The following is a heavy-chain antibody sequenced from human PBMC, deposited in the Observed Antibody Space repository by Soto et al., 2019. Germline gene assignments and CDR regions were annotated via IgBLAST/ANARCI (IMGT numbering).Heavy chain of an antibody. V-gene: IGHV1-18*04. Sequence: ASVKVSCKASGYTFTSYGISWVRQAPGQGLEWMGWISAYNGNTNYAQKLQGRVTMTTDTSTSTAYMELRSLRSDDTAVYYCARGFLYSSSSSWFDPWGQGTLVTVSS. D-gene: IGHD6-6*01. CDR2: ISAYNGNT. J-gene: IGHJ5*02. CDR3: ARGFLYSSSSSWFDP. CDR1: GYTFTSYG.